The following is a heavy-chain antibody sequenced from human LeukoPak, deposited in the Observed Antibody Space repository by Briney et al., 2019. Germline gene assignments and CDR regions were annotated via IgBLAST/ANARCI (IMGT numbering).Heavy chain of an antibody. CDR2: IKPDGSDK. Sequence: GGSLRLSCVGSGFSFRSHWVNRVRQSPGKGLEWVANIKPDGSDKYYVDSARGRFTVSRDNAKNSAFLQMNSLRAEDTAIYYCATISAQTFDIWGQGTLVSVSS. V-gene: IGHV3-7*01. CDR3: ATISAQTFDI. CDR1: GFSFRSHW. J-gene: IGHJ3*02. D-gene: IGHD5-24*01.